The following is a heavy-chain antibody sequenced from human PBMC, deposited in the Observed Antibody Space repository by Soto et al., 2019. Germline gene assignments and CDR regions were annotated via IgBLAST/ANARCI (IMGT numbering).Heavy chain of an antibody. CDR2: IFSNDEK. CDR3: ARIGGLSYYDRAFDP. D-gene: IGHD3-22*01. Sequence: QVTLKESGPVLVNPPETLTLTCTVSGFSLSNASMGVSWIRQPPGKALEWLAHIFSNDEKSYSTSLKSRLTISKDTSKSQVVLTMTNMDPVDTATYYCARIGGLSYYDRAFDPWGQGTLVTVSS. CDR1: GFSLSNASMG. V-gene: IGHV2-26*01. J-gene: IGHJ5*02.